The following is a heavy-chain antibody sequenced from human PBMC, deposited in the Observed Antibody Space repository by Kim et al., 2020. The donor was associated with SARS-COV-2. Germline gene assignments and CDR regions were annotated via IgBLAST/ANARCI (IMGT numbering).Heavy chain of an antibody. J-gene: IGHJ6*02. Sequence: YTPSLQSRLSLSVDTSKNQFSLKLRSLTAADTAIYYCARDYQYTYYGMDVWGQGTTVTVSS. V-gene: IGHV4-31*02. D-gene: IGHD2-2*01. CDR3: ARDYQYTYYGMDV.